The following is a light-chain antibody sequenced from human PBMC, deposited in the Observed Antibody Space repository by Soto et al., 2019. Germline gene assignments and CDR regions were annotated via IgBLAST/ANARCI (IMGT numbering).Light chain of an antibody. V-gene: IGKV2-30*01. CDR2: TVS. CDR3: MQGTHWPFT. Sequence: DVVMTQSPLSLPVTLGQPASISCRSSQGLVYSDGKIYLNWFHQRPGQSPRRLIYTVSNRDSGVPDRFSGSGSGTDFTLKISRVEAEDVGVYFCMQGTHWPFTVGQGTKLEIK. CDR1: QGLVYSDGKIY. J-gene: IGKJ2*01.